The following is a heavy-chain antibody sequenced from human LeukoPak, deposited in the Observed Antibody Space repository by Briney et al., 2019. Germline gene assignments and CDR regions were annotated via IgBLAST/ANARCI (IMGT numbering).Heavy chain of an antibody. J-gene: IGHJ6*02. CDR1: GGSISGHY. CDR3: ARFGVDYDMDV. D-gene: IGHD3-16*01. Sequence: SETLSLTCRVSGGSISGHYWTWIRQPPGRGLEWIGQIHYTGKPDYNPSLKSRITISVDTSKNQVSLQVSSVTAADSAIYYCARFGVDYDMDVWGHGTRVTVFS. V-gene: IGHV4-59*11. CDR2: IHYTGKP.